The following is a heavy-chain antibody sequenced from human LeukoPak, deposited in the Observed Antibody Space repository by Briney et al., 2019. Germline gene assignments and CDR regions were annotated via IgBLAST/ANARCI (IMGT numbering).Heavy chain of an antibody. D-gene: IGHD2-21*02. CDR1: GFTFSSYA. V-gene: IGHV3-30*18. J-gene: IGHJ5*02. CDR3: AKDLAYCGGDCYPPNWFDP. Sequence: GGSLRLSCAASGFTFSSYAMNWVRQAPGKGLEWVAVISYDGSNKYYADSVKGRFTISRDNSKNTLYLQMNSLRAEDTAVYYCAKDLAYCGGDCYPPNWFDPWGQGTLVTVSS. CDR2: ISYDGSNK.